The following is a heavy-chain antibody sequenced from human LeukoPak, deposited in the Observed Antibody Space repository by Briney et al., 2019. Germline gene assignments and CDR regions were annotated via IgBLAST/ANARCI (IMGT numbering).Heavy chain of an antibody. Sequence: SETLPLTCTVSGVSITSYYWNWIAHPPGKVLEWIGYIYYSGSTNYNPSLKSRVTISVDTSKNQFSLKLSSVTAADTAVYYCARGVGITMVRGVMNYFDYWGQGTLVTVSS. J-gene: IGHJ4*02. CDR3: ARGVGITMVRGVMNYFDY. D-gene: IGHD3-10*01. V-gene: IGHV4-59*01. CDR2: IYYSGST. CDR1: GVSITSYY.